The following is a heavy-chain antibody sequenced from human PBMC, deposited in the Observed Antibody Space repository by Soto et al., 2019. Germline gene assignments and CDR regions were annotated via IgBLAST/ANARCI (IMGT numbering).Heavy chain of an antibody. CDR1: GFTYSSYS. D-gene: IGHD2-21*02. V-gene: IGHV3-23*01. CDR2: ISGSGGST. J-gene: IGHJ4*02. CDR3: AREPYGDSQYFDY. Sequence: PGGSLRLSCGASGFTYSSYSMSWVRQAPGKGLEWVSAISGSGGSTYYADSVKGRFTISRDNSKNTLYLQANSLRAEDTAVYYCAREPYGDSQYFDYWGQGTPVTVSS.